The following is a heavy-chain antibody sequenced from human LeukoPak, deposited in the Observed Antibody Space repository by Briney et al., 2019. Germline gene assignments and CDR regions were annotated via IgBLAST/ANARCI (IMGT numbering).Heavy chain of an antibody. V-gene: IGHV3-33*01. J-gene: IGHJ3*02. CDR2: IYFDGTNK. CDR3: ARKQYSSSSATVGAFDI. D-gene: IGHD6-6*01. Sequence: GGSLRLSCAASGFTFWNYGMHWVRQAPGKGLEWVALIYFDGTNKYYTDSVKGRFTISRDNSENTVYMQMSSLRVEDTAVYYCARKQYSSSSATVGAFDIWGQGMMVTVSS. CDR1: GFTFWNYG.